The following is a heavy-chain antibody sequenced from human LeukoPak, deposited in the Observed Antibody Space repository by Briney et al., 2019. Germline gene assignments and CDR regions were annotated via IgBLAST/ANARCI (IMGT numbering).Heavy chain of an antibody. CDR1: GFTFSSYW. CDR2: IKQDGSEK. Sequence: GGSLRLSCAASGFTFSSYWMSWVRQAPGKGLEWVANIKQDGSEKYYVDSVKGRFTISRDNAKNSLYLQMNSLRAEATAVHYCARNRYYDFWSGPRNDYWGQGTLVTVSS. CDR3: ARNRYYDFWSGPRNDY. D-gene: IGHD3-3*01. V-gene: IGHV3-7*01. J-gene: IGHJ4*02.